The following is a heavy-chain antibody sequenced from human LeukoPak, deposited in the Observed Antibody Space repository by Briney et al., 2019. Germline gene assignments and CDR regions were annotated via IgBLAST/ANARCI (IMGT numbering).Heavy chain of an antibody. V-gene: IGHV3-23*01. Sequence: GGSLRLSCAASGLTFSTYAMSWVRQAPGKGLVWVSSISGSGGTTHYADSVKGRFTISRDNSKNTLYLQMNSLRAEDTAVYYCARDPPYGGYYYQYYMDVWGKGTTVTVSS. CDR2: ISGSGGTT. CDR3: ARDPPYGGYYYQYYMDV. CDR1: GLTFSTYA. D-gene: IGHD4/OR15-4a*01. J-gene: IGHJ6*03.